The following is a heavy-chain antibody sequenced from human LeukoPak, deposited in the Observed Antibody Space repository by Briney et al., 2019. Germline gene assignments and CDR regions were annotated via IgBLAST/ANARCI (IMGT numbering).Heavy chain of an antibody. CDR2: IRYDGSNK. CDR1: GFTFSSCG. J-gene: IGHJ4*02. CDR3: ARDRDWNSGFDY. V-gene: IGHV3-30*02. D-gene: IGHD1-7*01. Sequence: PGGSLRLSCAASGFTFSSCGMHWVRQAPGKGLEWVAFIRYDGSNKYYADSVKGRFTISRDNARNSLYLQMNSLRAEDTAVYYCARDRDWNSGFDYWGQGTLVTVSS.